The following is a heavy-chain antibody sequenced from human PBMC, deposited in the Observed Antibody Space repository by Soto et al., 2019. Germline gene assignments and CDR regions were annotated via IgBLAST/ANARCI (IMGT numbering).Heavy chain of an antibody. CDR1: GHTFTGHH. CDR2: IDLDSSHT. D-gene: IGHD7-27*01. CDR3: GLEPTGTGGFDY. V-gene: IGHV1-2*02. Sequence: QVQLVQSGPEVKMPGASVKVSCKASGHTFTGHHMHWVRQAPGQGLEWMAYIDLDSSHTKYAQRFQGRVTTTRDTSITTAYMELSGLRSDDTTLYYCGLEPTGTGGFDYWGQGTLLTVSS. J-gene: IGHJ4*02.